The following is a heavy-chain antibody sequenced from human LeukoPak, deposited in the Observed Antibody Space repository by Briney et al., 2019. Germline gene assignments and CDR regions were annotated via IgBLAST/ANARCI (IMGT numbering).Heavy chain of an antibody. CDR1: GGSLSGYY. J-gene: IGHJ4*02. V-gene: IGHV4-59*01. CDR2: IYYSGTT. Sequence: SETLSLTCTVSGGSLSGYYWSWIRQPPGKGLEWIGYIYYSGTTNYNPSLKSRVTISVDTSKNQFSLKLSSVTAADTAVYYCARATSYSSSWYYFDYWVQGTLVTVSS. CDR3: ARATSYSSSWYYFDY. D-gene: IGHD6-13*01.